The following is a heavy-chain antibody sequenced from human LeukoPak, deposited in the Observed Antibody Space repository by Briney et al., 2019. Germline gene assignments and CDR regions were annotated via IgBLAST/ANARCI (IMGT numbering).Heavy chain of an antibody. Sequence: SETLSLTCAVYGGSFSGYYWSWIRQPPGKGLEWIGEINHSGSTNYNPSLKSRVTISVDTSKNQFPLKLSSVTAADTAVYYCARERRPLYGSGSYCFDHWGQGTLVTVSS. J-gene: IGHJ4*02. CDR2: INHSGST. CDR3: ARERRPLYGSGSYCFDH. D-gene: IGHD3-10*01. CDR1: GGSFSGYY. V-gene: IGHV4-34*01.